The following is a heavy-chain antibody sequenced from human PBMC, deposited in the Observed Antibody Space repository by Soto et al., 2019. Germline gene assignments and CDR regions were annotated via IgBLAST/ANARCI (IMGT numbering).Heavy chain of an antibody. CDR2: IYYSGST. V-gene: IGHV4-30-4*08. J-gene: IGHJ4*02. CDR3: ASNSYAYTLYDY. Sequence: SETLSLTCTVSGGSISSGGYYWSWIRQHPGKGLEWIGYIYYSGSTYYNPSLKSRVTISVDTSKNQFSLKLSSVTAADTAVYYCASNSYAYTLYDYWGQGTLVTVSS. CDR1: GGSISSGGYY. D-gene: IGHD5-18*01.